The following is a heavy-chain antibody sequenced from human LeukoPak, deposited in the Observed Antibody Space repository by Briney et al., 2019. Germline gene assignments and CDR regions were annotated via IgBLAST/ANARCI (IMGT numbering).Heavy chain of an antibody. V-gene: IGHV3-11*01. CDR3: AGRRYNWNAIDY. J-gene: IGHJ4*02. Sequence: GGSLRLSCAASGFTFSGYAMSWIRQAPGKGLEWVSYISSSGSTIYYADSVKGRFTISRDNAKNSLYLQMNSLRAEDTAVYYCAGRRYNWNAIDYWGQGTLVTVSS. CDR2: ISSSGSTI. CDR1: GFTFSGYA. D-gene: IGHD1-20*01.